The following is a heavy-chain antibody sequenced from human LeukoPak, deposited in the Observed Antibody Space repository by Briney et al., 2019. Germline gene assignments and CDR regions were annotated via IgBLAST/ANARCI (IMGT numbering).Heavy chain of an antibody. Sequence: PGGSLRLSCAASGFTFSSYEMNWARQAPGKGLEWVSYISSSGSTIYYADSVKGRFTISRDNAKNSLYLQMNSLRAEDTAVYYCARVLRDGDYFAWGQGTLVTVSS. D-gene: IGHD4-17*01. CDR1: GFTFSSYE. J-gene: IGHJ5*02. V-gene: IGHV3-48*03. CDR3: ARVLRDGDYFA. CDR2: ISSSGSTI.